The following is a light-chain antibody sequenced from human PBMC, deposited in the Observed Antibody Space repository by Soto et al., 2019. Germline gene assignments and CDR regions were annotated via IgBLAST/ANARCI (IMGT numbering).Light chain of an antibody. CDR3: AAWDDSLSGVV. CDR1: NSNIGNNF. J-gene: IGLJ2*01. Sequence: QAVVTQPPSTSGTPGQRVTISCSGSNSNIGNNFVFWYQHLPGTAPKLLIYSHNQRPSGVPDRFSGSTSGTSASLAISGLRSEDEADYYCAAWDDSLSGVVFGGGTKLTVL. CDR2: SHN. V-gene: IGLV1-47*02.